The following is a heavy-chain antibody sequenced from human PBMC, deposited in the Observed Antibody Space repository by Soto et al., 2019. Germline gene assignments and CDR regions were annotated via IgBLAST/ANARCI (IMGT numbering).Heavy chain of an antibody. V-gene: IGHV3-33*01. CDR1: GFTFSSYG. CDR3: ARDGYSSSSGYYYYYYGMDV. Sequence: QVQLVESGGGVVQPGRSLRLSCAASGFTFSSYGMHWVRQAPGMGLEWVAVIWYDGSNKYYADSVKGRFTISRDNSKNTLYLQMNSLRAEDTAVYYCARDGYSSSSGYYYYYYGMDVWGQRTPVTVSS. D-gene: IGHD6-6*01. CDR2: IWYDGSNK. J-gene: IGHJ6*02.